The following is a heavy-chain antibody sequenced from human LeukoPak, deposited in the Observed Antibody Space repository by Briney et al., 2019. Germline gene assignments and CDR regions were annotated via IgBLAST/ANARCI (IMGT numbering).Heavy chain of an antibody. CDR2: ISASGGST. J-gene: IGHJ6*03. D-gene: IGHD3-10*01. CDR3: AKVMKGSERLTMVRGVIIKTAGLYYMDV. Sequence: GGSLRLSCAASGFTLSSYAMSWARQAPGKGLEWVSSISASGGSTNYADSVKGRFTISRDNSKNTVYLQMNSLRAEDTAVYYCAKVMKGSERLTMVRGVIIKTAGLYYMDVWGKGTTVTVSS. V-gene: IGHV3-23*01. CDR1: GFTLSSYA.